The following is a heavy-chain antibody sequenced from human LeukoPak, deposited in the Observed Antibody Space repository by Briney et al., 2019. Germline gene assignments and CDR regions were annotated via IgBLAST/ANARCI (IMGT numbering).Heavy chain of an antibody. CDR3: ARYATVAAHRDFDY. CDR1: GFTFSSYS. V-gene: IGHV3-48*01. D-gene: IGHD6-19*01. J-gene: IGHJ4*02. CDR2: ISSSSSTT. Sequence: QSGGSLRLSCAASGFTFSSYSMNWVRQAPGRGLEWVSYISSSSSTTYYADSVKGRFTISRDNAKNPLYLQMNSLRAEDTAVYYCARYATVAAHRDFDYWGQGTLVTVSS.